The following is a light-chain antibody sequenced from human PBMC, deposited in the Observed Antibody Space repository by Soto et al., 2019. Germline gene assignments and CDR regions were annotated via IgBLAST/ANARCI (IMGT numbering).Light chain of an antibody. CDR2: DAS. Sequence: DIQRTHSASTLSASFVYSVAITCRASQGISNWLAWYQQKPGKAPKLLIYDASTLESGVPSRFSGSGSGTEFTLTISSMLPDDFATYYCKQFRGTFGQGTKVDI. CDR1: QGISNW. CDR3: KQFRGT. V-gene: IGKV1-5*01. J-gene: IGKJ1*01.